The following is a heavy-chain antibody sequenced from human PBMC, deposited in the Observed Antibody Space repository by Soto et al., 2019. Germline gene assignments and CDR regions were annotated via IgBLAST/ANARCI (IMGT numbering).Heavy chain of an antibody. CDR3: SRVPPPQVITFGGVMSEHDY. CDR2: ISAYNGNT. D-gene: IGHD3-16*01. Sequence: ASVKVSCKASGYTFTIYGISWVRQAPGQGLEWMGWISAYNGNTNYAQKLQGRVTMTTDTSTSTAYMEPRSLRSDDTAVYYCSRVPPPQVITFGGVMSEHDYWGQGTLVTVSS. V-gene: IGHV1-18*01. CDR1: GYTFTIYG. J-gene: IGHJ4*02.